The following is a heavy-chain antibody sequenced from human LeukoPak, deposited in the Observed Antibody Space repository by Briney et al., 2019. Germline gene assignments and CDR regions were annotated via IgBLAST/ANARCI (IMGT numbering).Heavy chain of an antibody. V-gene: IGHV5-51*01. CDR3: ARQSRVSGSWYIIDY. J-gene: IGHJ4*02. CDR1: GYSFTSYW. D-gene: IGHD6-13*01. CDR2: IHPGDSET. Sequence: GESLRISCKASGYSFTSYWITWVRQMPGKGLEWMGIIHPGDSETRYSPSFQGQVSISADKSITTAYLQWSSLKASDTAMYYCARQSRVSGSWYIIDYWGQGTLVTVSS.